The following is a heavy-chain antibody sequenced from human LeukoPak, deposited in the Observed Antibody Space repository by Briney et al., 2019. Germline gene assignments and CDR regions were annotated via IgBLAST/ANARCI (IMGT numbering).Heavy chain of an antibody. CDR3: AKPPGLRRPDP. V-gene: IGHV3-23*01. D-gene: IGHD5-12*01. J-gene: IGHJ5*02. CDR1: GFTFTNNF. Sequence: PGGSLRLSCAASGFTFTNNFMSWVRQVPGKGLEWVSGISGSGGNTYYADSVKGRFTISRDNSKNTLYLQMNSLRAEDTAVYFCAKPPGLRRPDPWGQGTLVTVSS. CDR2: ISGSGGNT.